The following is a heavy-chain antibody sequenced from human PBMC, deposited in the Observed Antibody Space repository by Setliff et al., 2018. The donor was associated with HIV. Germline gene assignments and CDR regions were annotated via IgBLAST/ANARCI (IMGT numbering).Heavy chain of an antibody. J-gene: IGHJ3*02. D-gene: IGHD7-27*01. V-gene: IGHV3-15*01. CDR1: GFTFSIYT. CDR2: IKSRVDGETT. CDR3: ILLGMHGALNI. Sequence: PGGSLRLSCAASGFTFSIYTMNWVRQAPGKGLEWVGRIKSRVDGETTAYAAPLKGRFTISRDDSKNTLYLQMDSLSTEDTAVYYCILLGMHGALNIWGQGTMVTVSS.